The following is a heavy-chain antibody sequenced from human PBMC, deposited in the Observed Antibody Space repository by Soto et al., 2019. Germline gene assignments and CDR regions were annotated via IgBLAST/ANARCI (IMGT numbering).Heavy chain of an antibody. Sequence: ASVKVSCKASGYTFTGYYIHSVRQAPGQGLEWMGWINPNSGGTNYAQKFQGRVTMTRDTSRSTAYMELSRLRSDDTAVYYCARQQREENGYGFDYCDQGTLVTVSS. CDR1: GYTFTGYY. V-gene: IGHV1-2*02. J-gene: IGHJ4*02. CDR3: ARQQREENGYGFDY. CDR2: INPNSGGT. D-gene: IGHD5-18*01.